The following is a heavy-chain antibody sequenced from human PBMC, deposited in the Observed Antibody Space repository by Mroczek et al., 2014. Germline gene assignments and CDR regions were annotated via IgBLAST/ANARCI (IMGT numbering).Heavy chain of an antibody. Sequence: QVQLQQSGPGLVKPSETLSLTCTVSGGSISSYYWSWIRQPPGKGLEWIGYIYYSGSTNYNPSLKSRVTISVDTSKNQFSLKLSSVTAADTAVYYCARSHGSGLFDYWGQGTLVTVSS. V-gene: IGHV4-59*01. J-gene: IGHJ4*02. CDR2: IYYSGST. D-gene: IGHD3-10*01. CDR3: ARSHGSGLFDY. CDR1: GGSISSYY.